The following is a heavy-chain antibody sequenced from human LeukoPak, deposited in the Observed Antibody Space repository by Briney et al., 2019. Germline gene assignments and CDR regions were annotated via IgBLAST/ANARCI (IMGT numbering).Heavy chain of an antibody. D-gene: IGHD6-6*01. Sequence: GGSLRLSYAASGFTFSSYAMSWVRQAPGKGLGWVSAISGSGGSTYYADSVKGRFTISRDNSKNTLYLQMNSLRAEDTAVYYCAKAPVAVQLPAYYFDYWGQGTLVTVSS. J-gene: IGHJ4*02. CDR1: GFTFSSYA. CDR3: AKAPVAVQLPAYYFDY. V-gene: IGHV3-23*01. CDR2: ISGSGGST.